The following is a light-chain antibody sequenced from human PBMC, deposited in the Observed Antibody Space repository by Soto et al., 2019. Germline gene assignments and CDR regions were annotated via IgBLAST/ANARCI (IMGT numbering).Light chain of an antibody. J-gene: IGKJ1*01. CDR1: RRVNSSY. CDR3: QQYGNSPQT. Sequence: EIVLTQSPGSLSLSPGERVTLSCRASRRVNSSYLAWYQHKPGQAPRLLIYGASTRATGIPDRFSGSGSGTDFTLTIARLEPGDFAVYYCQQYGNSPQTFGQGTKVDIK. CDR2: GAS. V-gene: IGKV3-20*01.